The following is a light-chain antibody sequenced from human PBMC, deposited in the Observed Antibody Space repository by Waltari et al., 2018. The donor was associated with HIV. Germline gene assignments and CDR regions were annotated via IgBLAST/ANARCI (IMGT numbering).Light chain of an antibody. Sequence: DIQMTQSPSSLSASVGASVPITCRASQTVSNKVNWFQQKPGKAPKVLSYDASSLQSGAPPRFSGRGSGTDFSLTINSLQPDDFASDFCQQSYSYPLTFGPGTKVDIK. J-gene: IGKJ3*01. CDR2: DAS. CDR3: QQSYSYPLT. V-gene: IGKV1-39*01. CDR1: QTVSNK.